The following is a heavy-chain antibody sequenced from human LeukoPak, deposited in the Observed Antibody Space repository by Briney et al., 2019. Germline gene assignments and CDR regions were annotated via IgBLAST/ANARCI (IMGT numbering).Heavy chain of an antibody. J-gene: IGHJ4*02. CDR2: ISGSGGST. CDR1: GFTFSSYA. D-gene: IGHD3-9*01. CDR3: AKGRRRYDILTGPSDY. Sequence: GGSLRLSCAASGFTFSSYAMSWVRQAPGKGMEWVSAISGSGGSTYYADSVKGRFTISRDNSKNTLYLQMNSLRAEDTAVYYCAKGRRRYDILTGPSDYWGQGTLVTVSS. V-gene: IGHV3-23*01.